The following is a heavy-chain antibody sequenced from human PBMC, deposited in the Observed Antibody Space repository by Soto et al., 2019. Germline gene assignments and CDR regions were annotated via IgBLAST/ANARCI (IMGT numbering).Heavy chain of an antibody. D-gene: IGHD3-10*01. CDR3: ARVGSNYYGSGILAMDV. Sequence: EVQLVESGVGLVQPGGSLRLSCAASGFTFSSYSMNWVRQAPGKGLEWVSYISSSSSTIYYADSVKGRFTISRDNAKNSLYLQMNSLRDEDTAVYYCARVGSNYYGSGILAMDVWGQGTTVTVSS. CDR1: GFTFSSYS. V-gene: IGHV3-48*02. CDR2: ISSSSSTI. J-gene: IGHJ6*02.